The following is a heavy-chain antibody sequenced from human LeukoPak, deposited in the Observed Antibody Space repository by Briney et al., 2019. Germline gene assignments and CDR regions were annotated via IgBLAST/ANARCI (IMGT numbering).Heavy chain of an antibody. D-gene: IGHD4-11*01. J-gene: IGHJ4*02. CDR2: IYPGDSDT. Sequence: GESLNISCKGSGYSFTSYWIGWVRHMPGKGLEWMGIIYPGDSDTRYSPSLQGHVTISADKSNSTVYLQWSSLKASDTAMFYCARMYDYSNFYFDYWGQGTLVTVSS. CDR1: GYSFTSYW. CDR3: ARMYDYSNFYFDY. V-gene: IGHV5-51*01.